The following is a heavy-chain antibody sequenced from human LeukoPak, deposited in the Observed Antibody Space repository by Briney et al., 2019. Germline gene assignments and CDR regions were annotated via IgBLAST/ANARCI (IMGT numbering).Heavy chain of an antibody. J-gene: IGHJ4*02. CDR1: GGSINNYY. D-gene: IGHD3-10*01. CDR3: ARRSIRFGESYFDY. V-gene: IGHV4-4*07. CDR2: IYTSGST. Sequence: SETLSLICTVPGGSINNYYWSWIRQPAGKGLEWIGRIYTSGSTNYNPSLKSRVTMSVDTSKNQFSLKLSSVTAADTAVYYCARRSIRFGESYFDYWGQGTLVTVSS.